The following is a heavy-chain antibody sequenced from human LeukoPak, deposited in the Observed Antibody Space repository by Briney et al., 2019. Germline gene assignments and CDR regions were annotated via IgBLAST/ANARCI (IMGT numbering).Heavy chain of an antibody. CDR2: VNPHSGNT. Sequence: ASVKASCKASGYTFDSYDINWVRQAAGQGLEWMGWVNPHSGNTGYAQKFRGRVIMTRDTSTATAYMELSSLRPEDTAVYYCTREVSEYSSSYVYWGQGTPVTVSS. CDR1: GYTFDSYD. J-gene: IGHJ4*02. D-gene: IGHD3-22*01. V-gene: IGHV1-8*01. CDR3: TREVSEYSSSYVY.